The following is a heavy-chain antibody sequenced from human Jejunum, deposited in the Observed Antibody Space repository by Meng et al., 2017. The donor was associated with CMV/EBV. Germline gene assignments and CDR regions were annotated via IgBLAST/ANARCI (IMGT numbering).Heavy chain of an antibody. CDR1: GFTFSIHW. Sequence: SCADSGFTFSIHWMSWVRQPPGKGPEWVASIKPDGSEIQYVGSLRGRFTVSRDNARKSLYLQMNSLTAEDTAVYYCASGNDFNIWGQGNAGHRLL. D-gene: IGHD1-1*01. V-gene: IGHV3-7*01. CDR3: ASGNDFNI. J-gene: IGHJ3*02. CDR2: IKPDGSEI.